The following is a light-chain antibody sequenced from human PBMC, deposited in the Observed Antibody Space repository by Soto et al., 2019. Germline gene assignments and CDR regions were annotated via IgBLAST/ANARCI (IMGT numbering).Light chain of an antibody. Sequence: EIVLTQSPGTLSLSPGERATLSCRASQSVSSNFLAWYQQQRGQAPRLLIYGASSRATGIPARFSGSGSGTEFTLTISSLQSEDFAVYYCQQYNNWPPWTFGQGTKVDIK. CDR2: GAS. J-gene: IGKJ1*01. V-gene: IGKV3D-15*01. CDR3: QQYNNWPPWT. CDR1: QSVSSN.